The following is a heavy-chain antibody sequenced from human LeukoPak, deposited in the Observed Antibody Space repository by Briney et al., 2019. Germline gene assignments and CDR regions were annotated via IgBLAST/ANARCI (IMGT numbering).Heavy chain of an antibody. CDR2: IWYDGSNK. CDR1: GFTFSSYG. CDR3: AKDLSRSYYYDPDAFDI. Sequence: QPGGSLRLSCAAPGFTFSSYGMHWVRQATGKVLEWVTAIWYDGSNKYYADSGKGRFTISRDNSKNTLYLQMNSLRAEDTAVYYCAKDLSRSYYYDPDAFDIWGEGTLVTVSS. J-gene: IGHJ3*02. V-gene: IGHV3-33*06. D-gene: IGHD3-22*01.